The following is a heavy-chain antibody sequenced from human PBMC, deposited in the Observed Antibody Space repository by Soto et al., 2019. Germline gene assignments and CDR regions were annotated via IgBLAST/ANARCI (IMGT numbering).Heavy chain of an antibody. CDR3: ARHNYGSGSTYFDY. D-gene: IGHD3-10*01. V-gene: IGHV1-3*04. CDR2: INTGNGNT. Sequence: ASVKVSCKASGYSFTNYTIHWVRQAPGQRLEWMGWINTGNGNTKYSQKFQGRVTITRDTSASTAYMELSSLRSEDTAVYYCARHNYGSGSTYFDYWGQGTLVTVSS. J-gene: IGHJ4*02. CDR1: GYSFTNYT.